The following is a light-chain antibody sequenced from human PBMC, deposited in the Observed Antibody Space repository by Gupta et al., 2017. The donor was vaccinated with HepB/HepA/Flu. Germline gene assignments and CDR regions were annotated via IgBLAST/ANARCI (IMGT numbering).Light chain of an antibody. CDR1: QSVTSY. J-gene: IGKJ4*01. Sequence: DIQMTQSPSSLSASVGDRVIITCRSSQSVTSYLNWYQQRAGRAPKLLIYAASSLQSGVPSRFSGDGXGTXFTLSIXRLQPEDFATYYCQQSDSTPITFGXGTKVEI. CDR2: AAS. V-gene: IGKV1-39*01. CDR3: QQSDSTPIT.